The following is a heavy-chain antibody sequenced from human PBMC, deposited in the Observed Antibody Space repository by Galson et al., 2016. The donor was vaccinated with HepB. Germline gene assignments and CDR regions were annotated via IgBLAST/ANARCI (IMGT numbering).Heavy chain of an antibody. D-gene: IGHD2-2*01. J-gene: IGHJ6*02. CDR2: ISAYNGNT. CDR3: ARDPRKIRYQLLEIYYYYYAMDF. V-gene: IGHV1-18*01. CDR1: GYTFTTYG. Sequence: SVKVSCKASGYTFTTYGISWVRQAPGQGLEWMGWISAYNGNTNYAQKLQGRVTMTTDTSTSTAYMELRSLRSDDTAVYYCARDPRKIRYQLLEIYYYYYAMDFAGQGTTVTVSS.